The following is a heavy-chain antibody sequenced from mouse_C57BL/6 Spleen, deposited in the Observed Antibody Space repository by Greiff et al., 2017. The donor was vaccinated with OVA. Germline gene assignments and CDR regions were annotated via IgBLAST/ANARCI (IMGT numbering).Heavy chain of an antibody. J-gene: IGHJ4*01. CDR3: ARMVTTRLDY. Sequence: VQLQQPGAELVRPGSSVKLSCKASGYTFTSYWMDWVKQRPGQGLEWIGNIYPSDSETHYNQKFKDKATLTVDKSSSTAYMQLSSLTSEDSAVYYCARMVTTRLDYWGQGTSVTVSS. D-gene: IGHD2-2*01. CDR2: IYPSDSET. CDR1: GYTFTSYW. V-gene: IGHV1-61*01.